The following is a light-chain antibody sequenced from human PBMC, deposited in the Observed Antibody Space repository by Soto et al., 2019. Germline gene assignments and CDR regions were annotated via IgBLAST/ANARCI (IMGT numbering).Light chain of an antibody. J-gene: IGKJ1*01. Sequence: DNPMTQSPSSLSASVGDRVTITCRASQSMSSWLAWYQQKPGKAPELLIYKASNLQTGVPSRFSGSGSGTEFTLTINSLQPDDFATYYCQQYNSYPWTFGQGTKVEIK. CDR2: KAS. CDR1: QSMSSW. V-gene: IGKV1-5*03. CDR3: QQYNSYPWT.